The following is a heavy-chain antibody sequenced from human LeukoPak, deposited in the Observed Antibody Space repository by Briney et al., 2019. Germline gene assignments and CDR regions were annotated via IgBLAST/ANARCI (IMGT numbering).Heavy chain of an antibody. CDR2: INHSGST. CDR3: ARLADSSSWPTGPDY. Sequence: SETLSLTCAVYGGSFSGYYWSWIRQPPGKGLEWIGEINHSGSTNYNPSLKSRVTISVDTSKNQFSLKPSSVTAADTAVYYCARLADSSSWPTGPDYWGQGTLVTVSS. CDR1: GGSFSGYY. D-gene: IGHD6-13*01. V-gene: IGHV4-34*01. J-gene: IGHJ4*02.